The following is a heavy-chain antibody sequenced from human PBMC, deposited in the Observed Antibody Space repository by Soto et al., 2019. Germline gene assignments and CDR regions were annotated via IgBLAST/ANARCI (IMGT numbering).Heavy chain of an antibody. V-gene: IGHV1-24*01. D-gene: IGHD1-26*01. CDR1: GYTLTELS. Sequence: CNVSGYTLTELSMHRVRQAPGKGLEWMGGFDPEDGETIYAQKFQGRVTMTEDTSTDTAYMELSSLRSEDTAVYYCATDTGDGIVGATRYYYYYGMDVWGQGTTVTVSS. CDR3: ATDTGDGIVGATRYYYYYGMDV. J-gene: IGHJ6*02. CDR2: FDPEDGET.